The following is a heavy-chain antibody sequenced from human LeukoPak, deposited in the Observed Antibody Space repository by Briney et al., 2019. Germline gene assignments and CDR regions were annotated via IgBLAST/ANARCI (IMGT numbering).Heavy chain of an antibody. CDR3: ARADYYFWGGYYTGRIWGSFDY. CDR2: IYYSGST. D-gene: IGHD3-3*01. Sequence: SETLSLTCTVSGGSISSSSYYWGWIRQPPGKGLEWIGSIYYSGSTYYNPSLKSRVTISVDTSKNQFSLKLSSVTAADTAVYYCARADYYFWGGYYTGRIWGSFDYWGQGTLVTVSS. V-gene: IGHV4-39*07. CDR1: GGSISSSSYY. J-gene: IGHJ4*02.